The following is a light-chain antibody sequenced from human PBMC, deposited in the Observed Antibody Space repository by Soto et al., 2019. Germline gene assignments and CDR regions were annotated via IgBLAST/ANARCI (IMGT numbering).Light chain of an antibody. CDR2: AAS. Sequence: IQLIQSPSSLSASVGDRVTITCRASQGISSYLAWYQQKPGKAPKLLIYAASTLQSGVPSRFSGSGSGTDFTLTISSLQPEDFATYYCQQLNSYPAWTFGQGTKVEIK. J-gene: IGKJ1*01. CDR1: QGISSY. CDR3: QQLNSYPAWT. V-gene: IGKV1-9*01.